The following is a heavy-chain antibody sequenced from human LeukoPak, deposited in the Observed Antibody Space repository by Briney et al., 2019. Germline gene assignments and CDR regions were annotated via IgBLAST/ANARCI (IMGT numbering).Heavy chain of an antibody. J-gene: IGHJ5*02. CDR2: ISSSSSYI. V-gene: IGHV3-21*01. CDR3: ARGAIPRFDP. Sequence: GGSLRLSCAASGFTVSSYYMNWVRQAPGKGLEWVSSISSSSSYIYYADSVKGRFTISRDNAKNSLYLQMNSLRAEDTAVYYCARGAIPRFDPWGQGTLVTVSS. CDR1: GFTVSSYY. D-gene: IGHD2-2*01.